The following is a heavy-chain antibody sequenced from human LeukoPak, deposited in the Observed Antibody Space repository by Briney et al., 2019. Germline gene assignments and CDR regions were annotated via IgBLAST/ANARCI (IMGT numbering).Heavy chain of an antibody. CDR2: ISGSGGST. D-gene: IGHD2-15*01. CDR3: AKDRDCSGGSCYSDY. Sequence: GASLRLSCAASGFTFSSYAMSWVRQAPGKGLEWASAISGSGGSTYYADSVKGRFTISRDNSKNTLYLQMNSLRAEDTAVYYCAKDRDCSGGSCYSDYWGQGTLVTVSS. V-gene: IGHV3-23*01. J-gene: IGHJ4*02. CDR1: GFTFSSYA.